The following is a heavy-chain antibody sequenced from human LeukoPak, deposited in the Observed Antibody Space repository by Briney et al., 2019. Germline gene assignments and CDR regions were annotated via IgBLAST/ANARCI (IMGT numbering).Heavy chain of an antibody. V-gene: IGHV1-8*01. Sequence: GASVKDSCKASGYTFTSYDINWVRQATGQGLEWMGWMNPNSGNTGYAQKFQGRVTMTRNTSISTAYMELSSLRSEDTAVYYCATLSGGSGWYNGFDPWGQGTLVTVSS. D-gene: IGHD6-19*01. J-gene: IGHJ5*02. CDR1: GYTFTSYD. CDR3: ATLSGGSGWYNGFDP. CDR2: MNPNSGNT.